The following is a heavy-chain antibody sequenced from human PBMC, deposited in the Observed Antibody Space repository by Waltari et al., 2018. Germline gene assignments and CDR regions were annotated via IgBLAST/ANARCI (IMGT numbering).Heavy chain of an antibody. J-gene: IGHJ4*02. CDR2: IKQDGSEQ. V-gene: IGHV3-7*01. CDR1: GSTFARCR. CDR3: AISGFSGGCSSGCYRF. D-gene: IGHD6-19*01. Sequence: EVRLVESGGGLVQHGGPLRLCCAGCGSTFARCRCMWVRQAHGKGLEWVANIKQDGSEQYYVDSVKGRFSISRDNARNSLYLEVNSLRAEDTAVYYCAISGFSGGCSSGCYRFWGQGTLVTVSS.